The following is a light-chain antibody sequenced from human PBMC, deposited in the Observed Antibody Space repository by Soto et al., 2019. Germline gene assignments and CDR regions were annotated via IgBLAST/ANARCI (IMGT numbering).Light chain of an antibody. Sequence: DIQMTQSPSSLSASVGDRVIITCRASQDISNYLAWYQQKPGKVPKLLIYAASTLQTGVQSRFSGSGSGTVFTLTINSLQPDDVATYYCQKYKSAPNTFGRGTRLEIK. CDR3: QKYKSAPNT. CDR2: AAS. V-gene: IGKV1-27*01. CDR1: QDISNY. J-gene: IGKJ2*01.